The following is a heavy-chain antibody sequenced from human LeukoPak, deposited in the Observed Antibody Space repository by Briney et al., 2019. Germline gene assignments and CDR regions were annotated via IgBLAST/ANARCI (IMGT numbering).Heavy chain of an antibody. V-gene: IGHV4-39*01. CDR3: AIRLVGATFDY. CDR1: GGSISSRSYY. Sequence: PSETLSLTCTVSGGSISSRSYYWGWIRQPPGEGLEWIGSIYYSGSAYYNPSLKSRVTISVDTSKNQFSLKMSSVTAADTAVYYCAIRLVGATFDYWGQGTLVTVSS. CDR2: IYYSGSA. D-gene: IGHD1-26*01. J-gene: IGHJ4*02.